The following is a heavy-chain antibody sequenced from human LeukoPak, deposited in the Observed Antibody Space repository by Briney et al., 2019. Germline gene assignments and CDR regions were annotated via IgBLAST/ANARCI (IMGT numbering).Heavy chain of an antibody. CDR2: IYYSGTT. J-gene: IGHJ4*02. Sequence: PSETLSLTCAVSGGSITSGGYYWSSIRQHPGKGLEWIGYIYYSGTTYYTPSLQSRLTISVDMSKNQFSLKLNSVTVADTAVYFCARTKGDFPPFLWGQGTQVTVSS. CDR3: ARTKGDFPPFL. CDR1: GGSITSGGYY. V-gene: IGHV4-31*11. D-gene: IGHD2-21*02.